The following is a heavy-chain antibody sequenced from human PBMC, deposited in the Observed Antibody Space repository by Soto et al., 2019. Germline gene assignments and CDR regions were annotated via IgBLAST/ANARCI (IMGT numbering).Heavy chain of an antibody. CDR1: GFTFSSYA. D-gene: IGHD5-12*01. Sequence: GGSLRLSCAASGFTFSSYAMSWVRQAPGKGLEWVSAISGSGGSTYYADSVKGRFTISRDHSKNTLYLQMNSLRAEDTAVYYCAKAPIVAKRSYYYYGMDVWGQGTTVTVSS. J-gene: IGHJ6*02. CDR3: AKAPIVAKRSYYYYGMDV. CDR2: ISGSGGST. V-gene: IGHV3-23*01.